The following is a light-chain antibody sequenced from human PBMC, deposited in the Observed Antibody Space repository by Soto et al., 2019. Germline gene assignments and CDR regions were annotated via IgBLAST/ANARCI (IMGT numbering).Light chain of an antibody. CDR3: SSFASSNTWV. CDR1: SSDVGAYNY. Sequence: QSVLTQPPSASGSPGQSVTISCTGTSSDVGAYNYVSWYQQHAGKAPKLVVYEVTKRPSGVPDRFSGSKSANTASLTVSGHQAEDEADYYCSSFASSNTWVFGGGTQLTVL. J-gene: IGLJ3*02. CDR2: EVT. V-gene: IGLV2-8*01.